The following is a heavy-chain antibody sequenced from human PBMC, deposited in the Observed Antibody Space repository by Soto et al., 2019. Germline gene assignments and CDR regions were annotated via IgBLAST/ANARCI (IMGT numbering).Heavy chain of an antibody. CDR1: GYTFTSYG. J-gene: IGHJ4*02. Sequence: ASGKVCCKASGYTFTSYGISWVRQAPGQGLEWMGWISAYNGNTNYAQKLQGRVTMTTDTSTSTAYMELRSLRSDDTAVYYCARGRYDSSGYFLDYWGQGTLVTVSS. CDR2: ISAYNGNT. D-gene: IGHD3-22*01. V-gene: IGHV1-18*01. CDR3: ARGRYDSSGYFLDY.